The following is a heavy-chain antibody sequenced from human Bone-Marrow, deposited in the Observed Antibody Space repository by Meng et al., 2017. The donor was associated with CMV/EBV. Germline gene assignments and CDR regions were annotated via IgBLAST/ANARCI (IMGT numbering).Heavy chain of an antibody. Sequence: ASVKVSCKASGYTFTSYDINWVRQATGQGLEWMGWMNLNSGNTGYAQKFQGRVTMTRNTSISTAYMELSSLRSEDTAVYYCARGGRAARRGNWFDPWSQGTLVTVSS. CDR1: GYTFTSYD. V-gene: IGHV1-8*01. CDR2: MNLNSGNT. D-gene: IGHD6-6*01. J-gene: IGHJ5*02. CDR3: ARGGRAARRGNWFDP.